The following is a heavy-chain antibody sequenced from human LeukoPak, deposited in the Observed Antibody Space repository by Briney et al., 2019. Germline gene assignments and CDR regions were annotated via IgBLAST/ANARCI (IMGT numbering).Heavy chain of an antibody. Sequence: GASVKVSCKASGYTFTSYGISWVRQAPGQGLEWMGWISAYNGNTNYAQKLQGRVTMTTDTSTSTAYMELRSLRSDDTAVYYCASLGIYDSSGEFDYWGQGTLVTVSS. D-gene: IGHD3-22*01. V-gene: IGHV1-18*01. CDR2: ISAYNGNT. J-gene: IGHJ4*02. CDR1: GYTFTSYG. CDR3: ASLGIYDSSGEFDY.